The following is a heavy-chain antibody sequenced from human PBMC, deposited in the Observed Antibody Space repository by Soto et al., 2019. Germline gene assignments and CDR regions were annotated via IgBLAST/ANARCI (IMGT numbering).Heavy chain of an antibody. J-gene: IGHJ6*02. CDR1: CDSISSYS. CDR3: AREGGFTIFGYYYGMDV. Sequence: SETLSLTCTVSCDSISSYSWSWIRQPPGKGLEWIGYIYYSGSTNYNPSLKSRVTISVDTSKNQFSLKLSSVTAADTAVYYCAREGGFTIFGYYYGMDVWGQGTTVTVSS. V-gene: IGHV4-59*12. CDR2: IYYSGST. D-gene: IGHD3-3*01.